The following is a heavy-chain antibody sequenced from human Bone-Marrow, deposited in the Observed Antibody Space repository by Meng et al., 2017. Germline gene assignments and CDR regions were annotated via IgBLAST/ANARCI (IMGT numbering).Heavy chain of an antibody. Sequence: GESLKISCAASGFTFSDYYMSWIRQAPGKGLEWVSYISSSGSTIYYADSVKGRFTISRDNAKNSLYLQMNSLRAEDTAVYYCARGARYYDFWSGYSFLSGYYYYGMDVWGQGTTVTGAS. CDR2: ISSSGSTI. CDR1: GFTFSDYY. CDR3: ARGARYYDFWSGYSFLSGYYYYGMDV. D-gene: IGHD3-3*01. J-gene: IGHJ6*02. V-gene: IGHV3-11*01.